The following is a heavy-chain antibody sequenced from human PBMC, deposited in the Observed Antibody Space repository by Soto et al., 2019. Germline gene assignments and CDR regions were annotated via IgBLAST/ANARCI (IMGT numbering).Heavy chain of an antibody. Sequence: EVQLVESGGGLVKPGGSLRLSCAASGFTFSSYNMNWVRQAPGKGLEWVSSISSRSSYRYYADSVKGRFTISRDNAKNSLSLQMNRLRAEDTAMYYCATAYYDSNGYYFDYWGQGTLVTVAS. J-gene: IGHJ4*02. D-gene: IGHD3-22*01. CDR3: ATAYYDSNGYYFDY. CDR2: ISSRSSYR. V-gene: IGHV3-21*01. CDR1: GFTFSSYN.